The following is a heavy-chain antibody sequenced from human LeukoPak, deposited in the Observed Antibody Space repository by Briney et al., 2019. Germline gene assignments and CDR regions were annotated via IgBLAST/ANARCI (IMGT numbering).Heavy chain of an antibody. CDR2: IIGRGNTI. V-gene: IGHV3-11*01. D-gene: IGHD2-2*01. J-gene: IGHJ6*02. CDR3: ASGDSVTSPGGYYYGMDV. Sequence: GGSLTLSCAASGFTFSDYYMSWIRHAPGRGREWVSYIIGRGNTIYYAHSVKGRFTISRDNAKNSLYLQMNSLRAEDTAVYYCASGDSVTSPGGYYYGMDVWGQGTTVTVSS. CDR1: GFTFSDYY.